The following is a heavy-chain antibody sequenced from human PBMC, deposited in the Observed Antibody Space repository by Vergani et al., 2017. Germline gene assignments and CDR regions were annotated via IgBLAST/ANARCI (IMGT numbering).Heavy chain of an antibody. CDR1: GCSISSGGYY. CDR2: IYYSGST. J-gene: IGHJ4*02. D-gene: IGHD2-15*01. Sequence: QVQLQESGPGLVKPSQTLSLTCTVSGCSISSGGYYWSWIRQHPGKGLEWIGYIYYSGSTNYNPSLKRRVTISVDTSKNQFSLKLSSVTASDTAVDHCARLVVVAARGRYFDYGGQGTLVTVSS. V-gene: IGHV4-31*03. CDR3: ARLVVVAARGRYFDY.